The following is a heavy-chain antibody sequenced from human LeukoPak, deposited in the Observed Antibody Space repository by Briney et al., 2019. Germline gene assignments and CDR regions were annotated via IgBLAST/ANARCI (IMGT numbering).Heavy chain of an antibody. Sequence: PSETLSLTCTVSGGSISSSGYYWGWTRQPPGKGLEWIGSIYYGGSTYYKPSLNSRVTISVDTSKNQFSLKVSSVTAADTAVYYCARVRGYSYGYLDYWGQGTLVAVSS. CDR1: GGSISSSGYY. V-gene: IGHV4-39*07. CDR2: IYYGGST. D-gene: IGHD5-18*01. CDR3: ARVRGYSYGYLDY. J-gene: IGHJ4*02.